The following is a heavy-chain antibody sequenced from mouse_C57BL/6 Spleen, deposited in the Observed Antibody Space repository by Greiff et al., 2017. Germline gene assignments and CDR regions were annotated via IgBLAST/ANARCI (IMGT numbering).Heavy chain of an antibody. CDR3: ARAFSYYGTY. Sequence: QVQLKESGAELVKPGASVKISCKASGYAFSSYWMNWVKQRPGKGLEWIGQIYPGDGDTNYNGKFKGKATLTADKSSSTAYMQLSSLTSEDSAVYFCARAFSYYGTYWGQGTTLTVSS. V-gene: IGHV1-80*01. CDR1: GYAFSSYW. D-gene: IGHD1-1*01. CDR2: IYPGDGDT. J-gene: IGHJ2*01.